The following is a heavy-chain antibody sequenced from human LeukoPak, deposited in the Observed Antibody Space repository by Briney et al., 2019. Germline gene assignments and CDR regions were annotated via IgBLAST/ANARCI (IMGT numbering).Heavy chain of an antibody. CDR2: ISGSGGST. Sequence: GGSLRLSCAASGFTFSSYAMSWVRQAPGKGLEWVSAISGSGGSTYYADSVKGRFTISRDNSKNTLYLQMNSLRAEDTAVYHCAKEYCSSTSCYFHYFDYWGQGTLVTVSS. V-gene: IGHV3-23*01. D-gene: IGHD2-2*01. CDR3: AKEYCSSTSCYFHYFDY. J-gene: IGHJ4*02. CDR1: GFTFSSYA.